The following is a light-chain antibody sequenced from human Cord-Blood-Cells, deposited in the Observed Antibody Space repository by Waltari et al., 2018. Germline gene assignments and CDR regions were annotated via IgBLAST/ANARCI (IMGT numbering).Light chain of an antibody. J-gene: IGKJ2*01. Sequence: EIVMTQSPATLSVSPGERATLSCRASQSVSSNLAWYQQKPDQAPRPLIYGASTRATGTPARFSGSGSGTELTLTISSLQSEDFAVYYCQQYNNWPPMYTFGQGTKLEIK. CDR1: QSVSSN. V-gene: IGKV3-15*01. CDR3: QQYNNWPPMYT. CDR2: GAS.